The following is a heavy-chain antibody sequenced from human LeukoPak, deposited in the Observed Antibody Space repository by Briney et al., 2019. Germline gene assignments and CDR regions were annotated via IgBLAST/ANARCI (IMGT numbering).Heavy chain of an antibody. V-gene: IGHV3-30-3*01. CDR2: ISYDGSNK. CDR1: GFTFSSYA. J-gene: IGHJ4*02. CDR3: ARDLGILWFGELWY. Sequence: GRSLRLSCAASGFTFSSYAMHWVRQAPGKGLEWVAVISYDGSNKYYADSVKGRFTISRDNSKNTLYLQMNSLRAEDTAVYYCARDLGILWFGELWYWGQGTLVTVSS. D-gene: IGHD3-10*01.